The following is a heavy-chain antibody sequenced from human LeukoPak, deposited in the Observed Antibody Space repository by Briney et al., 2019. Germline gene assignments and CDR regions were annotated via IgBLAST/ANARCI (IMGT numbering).Heavy chain of an antibody. CDR2: IRSKAYGGTT. CDR1: GFTFGDYA. J-gene: IGHJ4*02. Sequence: GGSLRLSCTASGFTFGDYAMSWFRQAPGKGPEWVGFIRSKAYGGTTEYAASVKGRFTISRDDSKSIAYLQMNSLKTEDTAVYYCTRVPPWGRIAAAGTTPYYFDYWGQGTLVTVSS. V-gene: IGHV3-49*03. CDR3: TRVPPWGRIAAAGTTPYYFDY. D-gene: IGHD6-13*01.